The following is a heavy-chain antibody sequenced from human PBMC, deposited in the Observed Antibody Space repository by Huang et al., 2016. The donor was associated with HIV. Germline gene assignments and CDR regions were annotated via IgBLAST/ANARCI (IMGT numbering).Heavy chain of an antibody. V-gene: IGHV1-18*01. Sequence: QVQLVQSGAEVKKPGASVKVSCKASGYTFISYGISWVRQAPGQGLEWMGWSSAYNGNTNYVKKLQGRGTMTTDTSTGTAYMELRSRRSDDTAVYYCARAKGRQWELLPFDYWGQGTLVTVSS. D-gene: IGHD1-26*01. CDR1: GYTFISYG. CDR2: SSAYNGNT. J-gene: IGHJ4*02. CDR3: ARAKGRQWELLPFDY.